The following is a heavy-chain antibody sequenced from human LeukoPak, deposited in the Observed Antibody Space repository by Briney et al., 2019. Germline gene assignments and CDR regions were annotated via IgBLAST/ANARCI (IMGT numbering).Heavy chain of an antibody. V-gene: IGHV1-18*01. CDR1: GYTFTSYG. CDR2: ISAYNGNT. J-gene: IGHJ5*02. Sequence: GASVKVSCKASGYTFTSYGISWVRQAPGQGLEWMGWISAYNGNTNYAQKLQGRVTMTTDTSTSTAYMELRSLRSDDTAVYYCARWCRFGVVTLTLNNWFDPWGQGTLVTVSS. D-gene: IGHD3-3*01. CDR3: ARWCRFGVVTLTLNNWFDP.